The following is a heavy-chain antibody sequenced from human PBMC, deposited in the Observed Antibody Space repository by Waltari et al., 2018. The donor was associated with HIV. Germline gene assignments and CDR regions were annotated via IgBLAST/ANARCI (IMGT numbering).Heavy chain of an antibody. Sequence: QVQLVQSGAEVKKPGSSVKVSCKASGGTFSSYAISWVRQAPGQGLEWMGGIIPIVGTANYAQKCQGRVTITADISTSTAYMELSSLRSEDSAMYYCARDRGPLLFYFDYWGQGTLVTVSS. CDR3: ARDRGPLLFYFDY. V-gene: IGHV1-69*06. CDR2: IIPIVGTA. CDR1: GGTFSSYA. J-gene: IGHJ4*02. D-gene: IGHD2-8*02.